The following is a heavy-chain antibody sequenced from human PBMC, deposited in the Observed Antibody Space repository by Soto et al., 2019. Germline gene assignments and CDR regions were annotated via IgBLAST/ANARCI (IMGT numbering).Heavy chain of an antibody. V-gene: IGHV3-9*01. CDR3: AKGFSSGWYDAFDI. CDR1: GFTFDDYA. CDR2: ISWNSGSI. D-gene: IGHD6-19*01. J-gene: IGHJ3*02. Sequence: SLRLSCAASGFTFDDYAMHWVRQAPGKGLEWVSGISWNSGSIGYADSVKGRFTISRDNAKNSLYLQMNSLRAEDTALYYCAKGFSSGWYDAFDIWGQGTMVTVSS.